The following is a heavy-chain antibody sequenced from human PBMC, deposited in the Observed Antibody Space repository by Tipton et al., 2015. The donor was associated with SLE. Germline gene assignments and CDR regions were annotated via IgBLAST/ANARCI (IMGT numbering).Heavy chain of an antibody. D-gene: IGHD6-13*01. J-gene: IGHJ3*02. V-gene: IGHV4-39*01. Sequence: TLSLTCTVSGGSISSSSYYWGWIRQPPGKGLEWIGIIYYSGSTYYNPSLKSRVTISVDTSKNQFSLRLSSVTAADTAVYFCAREAAAAVAFDIWGQGTMVTVSS. CDR2: IYYSGST. CDR1: GGSISSSSYY. CDR3: AREAAAAVAFDI.